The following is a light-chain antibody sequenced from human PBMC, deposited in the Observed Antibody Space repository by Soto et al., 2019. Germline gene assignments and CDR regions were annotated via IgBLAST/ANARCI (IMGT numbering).Light chain of an antibody. J-gene: IGKJ1*01. CDR3: QQYNSYSPT. CDR1: QSVSSY. CDR2: DAS. V-gene: IGKV3-11*01. Sequence: EIVLTQSPATLSLSPGERATLSCRASQSVSSYLAWYQQKPGQAPRLLIYDASNRATGIPARFSGSGSGTDFTLTISSLQPDDFATYHCQQYNSYSPTFGQGTKVDIK.